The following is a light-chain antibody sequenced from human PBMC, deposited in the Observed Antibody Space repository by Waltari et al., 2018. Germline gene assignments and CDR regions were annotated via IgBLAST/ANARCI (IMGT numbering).Light chain of an antibody. V-gene: IGKV1-5*03. Sequence: DIQMTHSPSTLSASVGDRVTIPCRASQSISSWLAWYQQKPGNAPKLLIYKASSLESGVPSRFSGSGSGTEFTLTISSLQPDDFATYYCQQYNSYSWTFGQGTKVEIK. CDR1: QSISSW. CDR3: QQYNSYSWT. J-gene: IGKJ1*01. CDR2: KAS.